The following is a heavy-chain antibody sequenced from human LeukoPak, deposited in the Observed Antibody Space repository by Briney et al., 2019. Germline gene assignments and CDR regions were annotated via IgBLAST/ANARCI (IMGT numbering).Heavy chain of an antibody. Sequence: SVKVSCKASGGTFNSYSIRGVGQAAGQGGEGMGGIIPIFGTANYAQKFQGRDKITREEYKSTAYMEVRSLRSEDTAVYYCASGVGYYDSSGYYTDLDYWGQGTLVTVSS. CDR2: IIPIFGTA. CDR1: GGTFNSYS. J-gene: IGHJ4*02. D-gene: IGHD3-22*01. CDR3: ASGVGYYDSSGYYTDLDY. V-gene: IGHV1-69*05.